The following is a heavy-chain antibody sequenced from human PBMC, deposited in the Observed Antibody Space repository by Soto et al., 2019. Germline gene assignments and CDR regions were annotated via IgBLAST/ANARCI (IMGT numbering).Heavy chain of an antibody. CDR3: ASSSLYGMDV. CDR2: IYYSGNT. Sequence: TLSLTCSVSGGSISSGYSYWSWIGQPPGKGLEWIGNIYYSGNTYYNPSLKSRLIISIDTSKNQFSLKVGYVTAADTAVYYCASSSLYGMDVCAQVNPVT. J-gene: IGHJ6*02. V-gene: IGHV4-30-4*01. CDR1: GGSISSGYSY.